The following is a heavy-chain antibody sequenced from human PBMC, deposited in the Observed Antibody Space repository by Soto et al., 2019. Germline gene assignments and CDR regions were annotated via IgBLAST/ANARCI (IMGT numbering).Heavy chain of an antibody. J-gene: IGHJ3*02. CDR2: IWYDGSNK. CDR1: GFTFSSYG. V-gene: IGHV3-33*01. D-gene: IGHD4-17*01. CDR3: ARDLSGDYGALDT. Sequence: GGSLRLSCAPSGFTFSSYGMHWARQAPGKGLEWVAVIWYDGSNKVYADSVKGRFAISRDNSKNTLYLQMNSLRAEDTAVYYCARDLSGDYGALDTWGQGTMVTVSS.